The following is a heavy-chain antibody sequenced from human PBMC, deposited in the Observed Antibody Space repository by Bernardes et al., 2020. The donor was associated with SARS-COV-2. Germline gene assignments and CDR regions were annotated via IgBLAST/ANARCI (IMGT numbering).Heavy chain of an antibody. D-gene: IGHD2-15*01. V-gene: IGHV3-21*01. CDR2: ITSSSRYI. J-gene: IGHJ4*02. CDR3: ARIDEVTGRDY. Sequence: GGSLRLSCVASGFTFSSYSMNWVRQAPGKELEYVSSITSSSRYIQYADSVKGRFTISRDNARNSLYLQMHSLRAEDTAVHYCARIDEVTGRDYWGQGTLVTVSS. CDR1: GFTFSSYS.